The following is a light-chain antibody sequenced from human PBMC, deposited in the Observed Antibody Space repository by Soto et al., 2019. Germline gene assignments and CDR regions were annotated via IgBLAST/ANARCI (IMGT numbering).Light chain of an antibody. CDR2: EVK. CDR3: SSYTSSRAYV. Sequence: QSVLTQPASVSGSPGQSITISCTGTSSNVGSYKLVSWYQQHPGKAPKLMIFEVKKRPSGVSNRFSGSKSGNTASLTISGLQAEDEADYYCSSYTSSRAYVFGIGTKVTVL. J-gene: IGLJ1*01. V-gene: IGLV2-14*02. CDR1: SSNVGSYKL.